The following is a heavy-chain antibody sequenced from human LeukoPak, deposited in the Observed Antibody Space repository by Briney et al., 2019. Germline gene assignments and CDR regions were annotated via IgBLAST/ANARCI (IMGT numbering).Heavy chain of an antibody. Sequence: SETLSLTCAVYGGSISTYYWSWIRQPPGKGLEWIGYIYKSGSTNYSPSLKSRVTISVDPSKNQFSLKLSSVTAADTAVYYCARDPFDSGGPDAFDIWGQGTMVTVSS. V-gene: IGHV4-59*01. CDR3: ARDPFDSGGPDAFDI. J-gene: IGHJ3*02. D-gene: IGHD3-22*01. CDR1: GGSISTYY. CDR2: IYKSGST.